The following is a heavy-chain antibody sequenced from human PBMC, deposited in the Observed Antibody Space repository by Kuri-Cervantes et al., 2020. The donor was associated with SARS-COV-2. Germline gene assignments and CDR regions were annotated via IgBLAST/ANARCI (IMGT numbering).Heavy chain of an antibody. CDR2: IRYDGSNK. Sequence: GGSLRLSCAASGFNFSSYGMHWVRQAPGKGLEWVAFIRYDGSNKYYADSVKGRFTISRDNSKNTLYLQMNSLRAEDTAVYYCAKDAEQWLVPERNWFDPWGQGTLVTVSS. CDR3: AKDAEQWLVPERNWFDP. V-gene: IGHV3-30*02. CDR1: GFNFSSYG. D-gene: IGHD6-19*01. J-gene: IGHJ5*02.